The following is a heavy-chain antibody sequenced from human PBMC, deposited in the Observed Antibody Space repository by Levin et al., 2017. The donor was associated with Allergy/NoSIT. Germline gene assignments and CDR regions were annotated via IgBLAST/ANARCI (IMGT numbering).Heavy chain of an antibody. Sequence: SQTLSLTCTVSGGSISSYYWSWIRQPPGKGLEWIGYIYYSGSTNYNPSLKSRVTISVDTSKNQFSLKLSSVTAADTAVYYCARLLLRGANNRGRFDPWGQGTLVTVSS. V-gene: IGHV4-59*01. D-gene: IGHD1/OR15-1a*01. J-gene: IGHJ5*02. CDR1: GGSISSYY. CDR3: ARLLLRGANNRGRFDP. CDR2: IYYSGST.